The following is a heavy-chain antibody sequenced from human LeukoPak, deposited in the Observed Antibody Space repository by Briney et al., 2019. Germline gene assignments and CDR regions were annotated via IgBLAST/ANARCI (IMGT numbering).Heavy chain of an antibody. Sequence: SETLSLTCAVSGASISSSIHYWGWVRQPPGKGLEWIGSVYYSGGTYYNPSLESRLTISVDTSNNRFSLKLKSVTAADTAVFYCARVTTGSTTLDSWGQGVLVTVSS. J-gene: IGHJ5*01. CDR1: GASISSSIHY. CDR2: VYYSGGT. V-gene: IGHV4-39*02. CDR3: ARVTTGSTTLDS. D-gene: IGHD1-1*01.